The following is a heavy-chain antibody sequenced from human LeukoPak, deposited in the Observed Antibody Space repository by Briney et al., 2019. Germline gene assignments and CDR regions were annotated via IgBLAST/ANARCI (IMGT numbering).Heavy chain of an antibody. J-gene: IGHJ4*02. D-gene: IGHD3-10*01. Sequence: GESLQISCRGSAYSFTSYWIGWVRQMPGKGLEWMGIIYPGDSDTRYSPSFQGQVPISADKSISTAYLQWSSLKASDTAMYYCARYNTERRITMVRGAGDYWGQGTLVTVSS. V-gene: IGHV5-51*01. CDR1: AYSFTSYW. CDR3: ARYNTERRITMVRGAGDY. CDR2: IYPGDSDT.